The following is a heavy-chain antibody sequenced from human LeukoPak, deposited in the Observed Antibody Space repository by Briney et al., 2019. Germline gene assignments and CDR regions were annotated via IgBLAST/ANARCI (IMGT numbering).Heavy chain of an antibody. D-gene: IGHD3-3*01. J-gene: IGHJ4*02. Sequence: GGSLRLSCAASGFTFDDYGMSWVRQAPGKGLEWVSGINWNGGSTGYADSVKGRFTISRDNAKNSLYLQMNSLRAEDTALYYCAREYLKYYDFWSGYTYWGQGTLVTVSS. CDR2: INWNGGST. CDR3: AREYLKYYDFWSGYTY. CDR1: GFTFDDYG. V-gene: IGHV3-20*04.